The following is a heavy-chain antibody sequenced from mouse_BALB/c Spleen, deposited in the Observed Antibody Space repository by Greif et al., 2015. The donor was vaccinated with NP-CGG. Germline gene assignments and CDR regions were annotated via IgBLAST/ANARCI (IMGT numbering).Heavy chain of an antibody. CDR1: GYTFTSYW. CDR3: ARREGTGTFAY. CDR2: INPSTGYT. J-gene: IGHJ3*01. Sequence: VQLQQSGAELAKPGASVKMSCKASGYTFTSYWMHWVKQRPGQGLEWIGYINPSTGYTEYNQKFKDKATLTTDKSSSTAYMQLSSRTDEDTAVYYCARREGTGTFAYWGQGTLGTVSA. D-gene: IGHD4-1*01. V-gene: IGHV1-7*01.